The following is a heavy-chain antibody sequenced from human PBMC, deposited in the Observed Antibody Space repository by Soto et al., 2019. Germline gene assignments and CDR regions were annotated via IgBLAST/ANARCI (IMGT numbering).Heavy chain of an antibody. J-gene: IGHJ4*02. Sequence: QVQLVESGGGVVQPGRSLRLSCAASGFTFSSYAMHWVRQAPGKGLEWVAVISYDGSNKYYADSVKGRFTISRDNSKNTRYLQMNSLRAEDTAVYYCARENGIAARRSLDYWGQGTLVTVSS. V-gene: IGHV3-30-3*01. CDR2: ISYDGSNK. CDR3: ARENGIAARRSLDY. D-gene: IGHD6-6*01. CDR1: GFTFSSYA.